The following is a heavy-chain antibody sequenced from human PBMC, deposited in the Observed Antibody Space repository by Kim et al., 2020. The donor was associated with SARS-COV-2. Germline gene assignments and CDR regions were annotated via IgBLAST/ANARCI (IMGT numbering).Heavy chain of an antibody. V-gene: IGHV4-39*01. Sequence: SETLSLTCNVSGASISSSSFYWGWIRQPPGKGLEWIGSIYYSGSTYYNPALKSRVTVSVDTSKNQFSLKLNSVTAADTAVYYCARHTWWSSSGYEPDYGGQGTQVTVSS. CDR2: IYYSGST. CDR1: GASISSSSFY. D-gene: IGHD3-22*01. CDR3: ARHTWWSSSGYEPDY. J-gene: IGHJ4*02.